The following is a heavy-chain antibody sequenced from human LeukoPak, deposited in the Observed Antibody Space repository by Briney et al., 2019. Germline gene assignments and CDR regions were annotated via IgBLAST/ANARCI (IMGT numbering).Heavy chain of an antibody. J-gene: IGHJ6*02. D-gene: IGHD3-10*01. CDR2: IIPILGIA. CDR1: GGTFSSYA. V-gene: IGHV1-69*04. Sequence: SVKVSCKASGGTFSSYAISWVRQAPGQGLEWMGRIIPILGIANYAQKFQGRVTITADKSTSTAYMELSSLRSEDTAVYYCARFGELSYYYYYYGMDVWGQGTTVTVS. CDR3: ARFGELSYYYYYYGMDV.